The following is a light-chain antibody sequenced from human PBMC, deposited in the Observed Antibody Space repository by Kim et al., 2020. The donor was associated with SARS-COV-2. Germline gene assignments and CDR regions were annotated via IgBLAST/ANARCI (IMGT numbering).Light chain of an antibody. CDR2: GAS. Sequence: PGEGATPSRWCSQSVSSSYLAWYQQNPGQAPRLLIYGASSRATGIPDRFSGSGSGTDFTLTISRLEPEDFAVYYCQQYGSSPPLTFGGWTKVDIK. J-gene: IGKJ4*01. V-gene: IGKV3-20*01. CDR3: QQYGSSPPLT. CDR1: QSVSSSY.